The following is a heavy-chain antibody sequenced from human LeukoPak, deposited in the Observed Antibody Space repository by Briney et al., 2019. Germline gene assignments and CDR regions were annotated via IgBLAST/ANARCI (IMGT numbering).Heavy chain of an antibody. CDR3: ARRYYYNLGSFPFDF. CDR2: IHNSGTT. CDR1: GASISHYY. D-gene: IGHD3-10*01. J-gene: IGHJ4*02. Sequence: SETLSLTCTVSGASISHYYWSWIRQSSGKGLEWIGEIHNSGTTNYNPSLNSRVTISEDTSKNQFYLNLSSVTAADTAVYYCARRYYYNLGSFPFDFWGQGTLVTVSS. V-gene: IGHV4-34*01.